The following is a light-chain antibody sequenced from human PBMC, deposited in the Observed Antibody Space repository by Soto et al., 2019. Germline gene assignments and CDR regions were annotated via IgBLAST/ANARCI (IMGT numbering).Light chain of an antibody. CDR3: QQYDNWPPF. J-gene: IGKJ3*01. CDR2: GAS. CDR1: QSVSTN. V-gene: IGKV3-15*01. Sequence: EIVMTQSPATLSVSLGGRATFSCTASQSVSTNLAWYQQKPGQAPRLLIYGASTRATGVPARFSGSGSGTVFTLTISTLQYEDSGVYYCQQYDNWPPFFGPGTKVHIK.